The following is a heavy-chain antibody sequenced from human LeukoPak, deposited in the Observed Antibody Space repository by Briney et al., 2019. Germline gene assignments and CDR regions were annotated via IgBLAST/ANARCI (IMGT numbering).Heavy chain of an antibody. J-gene: IGHJ4*02. V-gene: IGHV3-23*01. CDR2: ISGSGGST. CDR1: GFTFSSYA. D-gene: IGHD3-9*01. Sequence: GGSLRLSCAASGFTFSSYAMSWVRQAPGKGLEWVSAISGSGGSTYYADSVKGRFTISRDNSKNTLYLQMNSLRAEDTAVYYCARVARSYDILTGYYNLYYFDYWGQGTLVTVSS. CDR3: ARVARSYDILTGYYNLYYFDY.